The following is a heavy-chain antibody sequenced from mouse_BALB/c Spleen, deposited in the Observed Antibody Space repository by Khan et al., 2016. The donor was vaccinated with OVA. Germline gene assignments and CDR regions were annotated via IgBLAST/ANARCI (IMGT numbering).Heavy chain of an antibody. CDR3: ARMQGGYFDY. V-gene: IGHV3-2*02. J-gene: IGHJ2*01. D-gene: IGHD6-1*01. CDR1: GYSITSDYA. Sequence: EVQLQESGPGLVKPSQSLSLTCTVTGYSITSDYAWNWIRQFPGNKLEWMGYISYSGNTKYNPSLNSRIPIPRDTSKNQFFLQLNFVTIEDTAIYYCARMQGGYFDYWVQGTTLTDSS. CDR2: ISYSGNT.